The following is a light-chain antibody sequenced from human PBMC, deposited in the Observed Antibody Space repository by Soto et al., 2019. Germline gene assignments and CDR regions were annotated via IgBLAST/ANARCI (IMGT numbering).Light chain of an antibody. J-gene: IGLJ1*01. CDR2: NNS. CDR3: QSSDSGLSAFYV. V-gene: IGLV1-40*01. Sequence: QSVLTQPPSVSGAPGQRVTISCTGSSSNIGAGYDVHWYQQLPGTAPKLLIYNNSDRPSGVPDRFSGSKSGTSASLAITGLQAEDEADYYCQSSDSGLSAFYVFGTGTKVTVL. CDR1: SSNIGAGYD.